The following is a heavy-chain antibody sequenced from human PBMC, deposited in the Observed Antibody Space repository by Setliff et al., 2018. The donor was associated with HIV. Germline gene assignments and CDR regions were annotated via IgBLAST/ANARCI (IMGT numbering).Heavy chain of an antibody. V-gene: IGHV3-7*01. Sequence: PGGSLRLSCAASGFTFSSRWMTWVRQAPGRGLEWAAIISNDGGREYYVDSVKGRFTISRDNAKSSLYLQMDSLRVEDTSVYYCWSGYTSGRWGQGTLVTVSS. D-gene: IGHD6-19*01. CDR1: GFTFSSRW. CDR2: ISNDGGRE. J-gene: IGHJ4*02. CDR3: WSGYTSGR.